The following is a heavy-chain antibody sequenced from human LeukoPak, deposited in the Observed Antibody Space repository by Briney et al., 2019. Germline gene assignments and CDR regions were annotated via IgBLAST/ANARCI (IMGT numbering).Heavy chain of an antibody. D-gene: IGHD6-19*01. CDR2: IISSSNTI. CDR3: ARGGRTVAGTVWYFDL. Sequence: GGSLRLSCAASGFTFSFYSMNWVRQAPGKGLEWVSYIISSSNTIYYADSVKGRFTISRDNAKNSLYLQINSLRAEDTAVYYCARGGRTVAGTVWYFDLWGRGTLVTVSS. V-gene: IGHV3-48*01. J-gene: IGHJ2*01. CDR1: GFTFSFYS.